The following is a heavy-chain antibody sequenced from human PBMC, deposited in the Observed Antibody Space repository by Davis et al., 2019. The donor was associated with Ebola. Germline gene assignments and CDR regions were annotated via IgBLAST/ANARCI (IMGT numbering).Heavy chain of an antibody. CDR3: AKEGYHDSSGYGWFDP. CDR1: GFTISIYG. J-gene: IGHJ5*02. Sequence: GESLKISCAASGFTISIYGMHWVRQAPGKGLEWVSFIRYDGSNKYYGDSVKGRFTISRDNSKNTVYLQMNSLRAEDTAVYYCAKEGYHDSSGYGWFDPWGQGTLVTVSS. CDR2: IRYDGSNK. V-gene: IGHV3-30*02. D-gene: IGHD3-22*01.